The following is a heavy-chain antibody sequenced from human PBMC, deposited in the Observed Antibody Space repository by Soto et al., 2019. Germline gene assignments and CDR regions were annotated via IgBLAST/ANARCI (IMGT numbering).Heavy chain of an antibody. CDR1: GGSFSGYY. D-gene: IGHD1-26*01. CDR3: ARDASGSYPFDY. J-gene: IGHJ4*02. V-gene: IGHV4-34*01. Sequence: QVQLQQWGAGLLKPSETLSLTCAVYGGSFSGYYWSWIRQPPGKGLEWIGEINHSGSTNYNPSLKSRVTISVDTSKNQFSLKLSSVTAADTAMYYCARDASGSYPFDYWGQGTLVTVSS. CDR2: INHSGST.